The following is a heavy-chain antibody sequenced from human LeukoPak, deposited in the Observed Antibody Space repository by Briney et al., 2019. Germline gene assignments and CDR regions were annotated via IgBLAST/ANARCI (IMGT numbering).Heavy chain of an antibody. J-gene: IGHJ4*02. CDR3: ARSLEPRVGVYYFDC. V-gene: IGHV4-4*07. CDR1: GGSISSYY. CDR2: IYSSGST. Sequence: TXSLTCSVSGGSISSYYWSWIRQPXGKGLEWIGRIYSSGSTNYNPSLKSRVTMSIDTSKNQFSLKLSSVTAADTAVYYCARSLEPRVGVYYFDCWGQGTLVTVSS. D-gene: IGHD1-14*01.